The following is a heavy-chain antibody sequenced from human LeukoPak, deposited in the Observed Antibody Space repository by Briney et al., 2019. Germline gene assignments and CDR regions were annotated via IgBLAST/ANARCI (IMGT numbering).Heavy chain of an antibody. J-gene: IGHJ6*03. Sequence: GASMKVSCKASGYTFTSYGISWVRQAPGQGLEWMGWISAYNGNTNYAQKLQGRVTMTTDTSTSTAYVELRGLRSDDTAVYYCARAGYCSSTSCYYYYYMDVWGKGTTVTISS. CDR2: ISAYNGNT. D-gene: IGHD2-2*01. CDR3: ARAGYCSSTSCYYYYYMDV. V-gene: IGHV1-18*01. CDR1: GYTFTSYG.